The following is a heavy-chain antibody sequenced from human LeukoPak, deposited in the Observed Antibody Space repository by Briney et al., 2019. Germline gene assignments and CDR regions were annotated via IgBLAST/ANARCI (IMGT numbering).Heavy chain of an antibody. J-gene: IGHJ3*02. D-gene: IGHD2-15*01. V-gene: IGHV3-49*04. CDR2: IRSKADGGTT. Sequence: GGSLRLSCTASGFTFGDYTLSWVRQAPGKGLEWVGFIRSKADGGTTEYAASVEARFTISRDDSKSIAYLQMNSLKTEDTAVYYCTRDLGLGYCRGGSCLETAFDIWGQGTMVTISS. CDR1: GFTFGDYT. CDR3: TRDLGLGYCRGGSCLETAFDI.